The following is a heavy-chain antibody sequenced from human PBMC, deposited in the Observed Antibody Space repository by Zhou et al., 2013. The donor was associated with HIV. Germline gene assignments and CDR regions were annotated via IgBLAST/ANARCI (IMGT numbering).Heavy chain of an antibody. CDR2: MNPNNGGT. CDR1: GYTFTGYS. D-gene: IGHD2-21*02. CDR3: ARGPLSDR. V-gene: IGHV1-2*02. J-gene: IGHJ1*01. Sequence: QVQLVQSGAEVKKPGASVRVSCKASGYTFTGYSVHWVRQAPGQGLEWVGWMNPNNGGTNYAQKFQGRVTLTRDTSISTAYMELSSLRSDDTAVYYCARGPLSDRWGQGTLVTGLL.